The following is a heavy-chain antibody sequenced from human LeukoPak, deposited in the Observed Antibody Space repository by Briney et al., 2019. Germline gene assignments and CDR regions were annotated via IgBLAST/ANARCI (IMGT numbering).Heavy chain of an antibody. D-gene: IGHD6-13*01. V-gene: IGHV4-59*12. Sequence: SETLSLTCTVSGGSISSYYWSWIRQPPGKGLEWIGYIYYSGSTYYNPSLKSRVTISVDTSKNQFSLKLSSVTAADTAVYYCAREMSAALKGDSRGWYGGPYDPWGQGTLVTVSS. J-gene: IGHJ5*02. CDR1: GGSISSYY. CDR2: IYYSGST. CDR3: AREMSAALKGDSRGWYGGPYDP.